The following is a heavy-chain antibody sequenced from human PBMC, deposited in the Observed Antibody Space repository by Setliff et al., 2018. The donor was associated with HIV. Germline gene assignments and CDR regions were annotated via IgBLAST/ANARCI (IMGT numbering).Heavy chain of an antibody. J-gene: IGHJ4*02. V-gene: IGHV1-2*02. D-gene: IGHD2-8*02. Sequence: ASVKVSCKGSGYTFTGYYVHWVRLAPGQGLEWMGWINPNVGCTTYAQKFQGRVTMTRDTSISTAYMELSRLTSDDTALYYCAREADYSDTGGQYRYWGQGTLVTVSS. CDR1: GYTFTGYY. CDR2: INPNVGCT. CDR3: AREADYSDTGGQYRY.